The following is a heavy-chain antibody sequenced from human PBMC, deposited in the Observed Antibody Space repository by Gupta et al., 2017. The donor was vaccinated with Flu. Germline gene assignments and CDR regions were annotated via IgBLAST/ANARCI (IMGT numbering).Heavy chain of an antibody. CDR2: IRSRTYDETT. Sequence: EVLLVESGGGLVQPARSLRLSCTSSGFTFGDYAMSWVRQAPGKGLEWVGFIRSRTYDETTHYAASVKGRFFISRDDSKSIAYLQMNSLKTEDTAVYYCSRNDWNSWYYFMDVWGKGTTVTVSS. CDR1: GFTFGDYA. J-gene: IGHJ6*03. CDR3: SRNDWNSWYYFMDV. V-gene: IGHV3-49*04. D-gene: IGHD1-7*01.